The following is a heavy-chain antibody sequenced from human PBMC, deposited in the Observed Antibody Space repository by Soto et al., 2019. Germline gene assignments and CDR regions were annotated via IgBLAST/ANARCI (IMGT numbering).Heavy chain of an antibody. D-gene: IGHD2-2*01. CDR3: ARDSRRDEYQLPLGFDY. CDR2: ISAYNDNT. CDR1: GYTFTSYG. Sequence: ASVKVSCKASGYTFTSYGISWVRQAPGQGLEWMGWISAYNDNTNYAQKLQGRVTMTTDTSTSTAYMELRSLRSDDTAVYYCARDSRRDEYQLPLGFDYWGQGTLVTVSS. J-gene: IGHJ4*02. V-gene: IGHV1-18*01.